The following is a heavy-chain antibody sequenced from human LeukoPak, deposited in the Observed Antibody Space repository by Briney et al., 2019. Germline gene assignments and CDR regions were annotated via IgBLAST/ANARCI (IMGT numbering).Heavy chain of an antibody. CDR1: GYTFTSYG. Sequence: ASVKVSCKASGYTFTSYGISWARQAPGQGLEWMGWISAYNGNTNYAQKLQGRVTMTTDTSTSTAYMELRSLRSDDTAVYYCARVSPYYYDSSGYYFARWFDPWGQGTLVTVSS. CDR3: ARVSPYYYDSSGYYFARWFDP. V-gene: IGHV1-18*01. CDR2: ISAYNGNT. D-gene: IGHD3-22*01. J-gene: IGHJ5*02.